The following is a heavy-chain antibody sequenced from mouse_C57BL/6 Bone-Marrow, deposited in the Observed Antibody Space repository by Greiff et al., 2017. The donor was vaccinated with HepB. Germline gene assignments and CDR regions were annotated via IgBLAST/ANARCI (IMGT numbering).Heavy chain of an antibody. Sequence: EVMLVESGGGLVQPGGSLKLSCAASGFTFSDYGMAWVRQAPRKGPEWVAFISNLAYSIYYADTVTGRFTISRENAKNTLYLEMSSLRSEDTAMYYCARQSGKLLYYFDYWGQGTTLTVSS. CDR3: ARQSGKLLYYFDY. V-gene: IGHV5-15*04. J-gene: IGHJ2*01. D-gene: IGHD1-1*01. CDR1: GFTFSDYG. CDR2: ISNLAYSI.